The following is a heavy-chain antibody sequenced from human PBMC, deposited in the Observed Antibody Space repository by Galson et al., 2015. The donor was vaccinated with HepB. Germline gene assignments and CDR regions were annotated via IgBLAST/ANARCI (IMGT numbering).Heavy chain of an antibody. Sequence: SLRLSCAASGFTFSSYGMHWVRQAPGKGREWVAVISYDGSNKYYADSVKGRFTISRDNSKNTLYLQMNSLRAEDTALYYCAKMACSSTSCYPLDYYYMDVWGKGTTVTVSS. D-gene: IGHD2-2*01. CDR3: AKMACSSTSCYPLDYYYMDV. CDR1: GFTFSSYG. CDR2: ISYDGSNK. V-gene: IGHV3-30*18. J-gene: IGHJ6*03.